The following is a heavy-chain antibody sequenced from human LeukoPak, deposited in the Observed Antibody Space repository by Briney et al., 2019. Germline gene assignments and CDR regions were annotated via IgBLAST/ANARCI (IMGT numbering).Heavy chain of an antibody. D-gene: IGHD3-22*01. CDR3: AGLETYYYDSSGPY. V-gene: IGHV4-39*01. CDR2: IYYSGST. J-gene: IGHJ4*02. CDR1: GCSISSSSYY. Sequence: SETLSLTCTVSGCSISSSSYYWGWLRQPPGKGLEWIGSIYYSGSTYYNPSLKSRVTISVDTSKNQFPLKLSSVTAADTAVYYCAGLETYYYDSSGPYWGQGTLVTVSS.